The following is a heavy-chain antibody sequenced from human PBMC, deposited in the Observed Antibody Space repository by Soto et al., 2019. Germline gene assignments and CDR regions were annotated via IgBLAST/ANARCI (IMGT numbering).Heavy chain of an antibody. D-gene: IGHD3-10*01. V-gene: IGHV3-53*04. CDR3: ARGDPYYYASGMDV. CDR1: GIPVSSNY. Sequence: GGSLRLSCAASGIPVSSNYMTWVRQAPGKGLEWVSVLHSGGDTYYANSVKGRFTISRHDSTNTLFLQMNSLTPEDTAVYSCARGDPYYYASGMDVWGQGTTVTVSS. CDR2: LHSGGDT. J-gene: IGHJ6*02.